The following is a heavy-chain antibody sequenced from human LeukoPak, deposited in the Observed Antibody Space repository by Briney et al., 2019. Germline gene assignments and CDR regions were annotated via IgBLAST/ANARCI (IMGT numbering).Heavy chain of an antibody. CDR3: ARLYEGKRPPDY. J-gene: IGHJ4*02. CDR1: GDSINSGSYY. D-gene: IGHD2-8*01. Sequence: SETLSLTCTVSGDSINSGSYYWGWIRQPPGKGLEWFGSISHRGNTYYNPSLRSRVTISVDMSKNQISLKLSSVTAADTAVYYCARLYEGKRPPDYWGQGTLVTVSS. CDR2: ISHRGNT. V-gene: IGHV4-39*01.